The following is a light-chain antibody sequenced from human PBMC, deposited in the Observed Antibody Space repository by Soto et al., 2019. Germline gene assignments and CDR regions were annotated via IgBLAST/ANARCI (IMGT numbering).Light chain of an antibody. Sequence: QSALTQPASVSGSPGQSITISCTGTSSDVGGYNYVSWYQQHPGKAPKLMIYDVSNRPSGVSNRFSGSKSGNTASLTISGLQAXXEXXYYCSSYTXSSTLVFGTGTKLTVL. CDR3: SSYTXSSTLV. J-gene: IGLJ1*01. CDR2: DVS. V-gene: IGLV2-14*01. CDR1: SSDVGGYNY.